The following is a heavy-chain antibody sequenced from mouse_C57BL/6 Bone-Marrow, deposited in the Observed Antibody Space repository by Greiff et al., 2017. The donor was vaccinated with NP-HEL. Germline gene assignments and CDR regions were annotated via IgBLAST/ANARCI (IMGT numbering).Heavy chain of an antibody. CDR1: GYTFTSYW. CDR2: IYPGSGST. CDR3: ARAHLIYYYGSSWAMDY. D-gene: IGHD1-1*01. V-gene: IGHV1-55*01. Sequence: QVQLQQPGAELVKPGASVKMSCKASGYTFTSYWITWVKQRPGQGLEWIGDIYPGSGSTNYNEKFKSKATLTVDTSSSTAYMQLSSLTSEDSAVYYCARAHLIYYYGSSWAMDYWGQGTSVTVSS. J-gene: IGHJ4*01.